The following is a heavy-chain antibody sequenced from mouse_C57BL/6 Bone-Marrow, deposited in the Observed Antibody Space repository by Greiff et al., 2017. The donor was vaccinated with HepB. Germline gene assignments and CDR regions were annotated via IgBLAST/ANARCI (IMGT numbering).Heavy chain of an antibody. V-gene: IGHV5-4*01. Sequence: EVQLVESGGGLVKPGGSLKLSCAASGFTFSSYAMSWVRQTPEKRLEWVATISDGGSYTYYPDKVKGRFTISRDNAENNLYLQMSHLKSEDTAMYYCARGLRSSGGMDYWGQGTSVTVSS. CDR2: ISDGGSYT. CDR1: GFTFSSYA. D-gene: IGHD1-1*01. J-gene: IGHJ4*01. CDR3: ARGLRSSGGMDY.